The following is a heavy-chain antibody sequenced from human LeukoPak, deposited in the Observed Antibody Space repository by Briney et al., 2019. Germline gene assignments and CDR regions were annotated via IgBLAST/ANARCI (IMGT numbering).Heavy chain of an antibody. V-gene: IGHV3-30*04. CDR2: ISYDGNNK. D-gene: IGHD2-15*01. Sequence: PGRSLRLSCAASGFTSNSYAMHWVRQAPGKGLEWVAVISYDGNNKYYADSVKGRFTISRDNSKNTLYLQMNSLRVEDTAVHYCARDHRYCSGGSCYSYCDYWGQGTLVTVSS. CDR1: GFTSNSYA. CDR3: ARDHRYCSGGSCYSYCDY. J-gene: IGHJ4*02.